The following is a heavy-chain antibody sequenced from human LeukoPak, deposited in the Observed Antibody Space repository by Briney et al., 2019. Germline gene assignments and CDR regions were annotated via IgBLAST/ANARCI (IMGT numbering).Heavy chain of an antibody. CDR3: ARGGAIAALPDDNWFDP. V-gene: IGHV3-21*01. D-gene: IGHD6-13*01. Sequence: GGSLRLSCAASGFTFSSYSMNWVRQAPGKGLEWVSSISSSSSYIYYADSVKGRFTISRDNAKNSLYLQMNSLRAEDTAGYYCARGGAIAALPDDNWFDPWGQGTLVTVSS. J-gene: IGHJ5*02. CDR1: GFTFSSYS. CDR2: ISSSSSYI.